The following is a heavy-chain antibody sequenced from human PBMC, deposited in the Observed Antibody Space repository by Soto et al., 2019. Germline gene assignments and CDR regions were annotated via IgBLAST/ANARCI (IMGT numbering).Heavy chain of an antibody. Sequence: GGSLRLSCAASGFTFSSYAMSWVRQAPGKGLEWVSAISGSGGSTYYADSVKGRFTISRDNSKNTLYLQMNSLRAEDTAVYYCAKDPRNGDYEHEYFQHWGQGTLVTVSS. CDR3: AKDPRNGDYEHEYFQH. D-gene: IGHD4-17*01. CDR1: GFTFSSYA. J-gene: IGHJ1*01. V-gene: IGHV3-23*01. CDR2: ISGSGGST.